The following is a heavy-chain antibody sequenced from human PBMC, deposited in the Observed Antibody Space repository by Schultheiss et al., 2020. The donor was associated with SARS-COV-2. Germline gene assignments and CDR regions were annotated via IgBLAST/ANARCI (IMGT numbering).Heavy chain of an antibody. D-gene: IGHD6-19*01. CDR3: ASSPVRDY. CDR1: GGSFSGYY. J-gene: IGHJ4*02. V-gene: IGHV4-34*01. CDR2: IYHSGST. Sequence: SETLSLTCAVYGGSFSGYYWSWIRQPPGKGLEWIGYIYHSGSTNYNPSLKSRVTISVDTSKNQFSLKLSSVTAADTAVYYCASSPVRDYWGQGTLVTVSS.